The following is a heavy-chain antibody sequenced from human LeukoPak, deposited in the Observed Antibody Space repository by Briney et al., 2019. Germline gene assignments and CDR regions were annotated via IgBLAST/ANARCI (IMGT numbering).Heavy chain of an antibody. J-gene: IGHJ4*02. CDR1: GFTFSSYE. CDR3: ARDPTRVWLGDVDY. V-gene: IGHV3-48*03. D-gene: IGHD5-18*01. CDR2: ISSSGSTI. Sequence: GGSLRLSCAASGFTFSSYEMNWVRQAPGKGLEWVSYISSSGSTIYYADSVKGRFTISRDNAKNSLYLQMNSLRAEDTAVYYCARDPTRVWLGDVDYWGQGTLVTVSS.